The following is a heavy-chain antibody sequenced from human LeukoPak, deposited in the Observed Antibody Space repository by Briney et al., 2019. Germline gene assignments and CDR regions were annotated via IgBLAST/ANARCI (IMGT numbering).Heavy chain of an antibody. CDR2: ISGNGDTT. CDR1: GFTISSYV. J-gene: IGHJ4*02. Sequence: GGSLRLSCAASGFTISSYVMSWVRQAPGKGLEWDSAISGNGDTTYYADSVKGRFTISRDNSKNTLYLQMSSLRAEDTAVYYCAKLWTIRVQIGDYWGQGTLVTVSS. V-gene: IGHV3-23*01. CDR3: AKLWTIRVQIGDY. D-gene: IGHD5-12*01.